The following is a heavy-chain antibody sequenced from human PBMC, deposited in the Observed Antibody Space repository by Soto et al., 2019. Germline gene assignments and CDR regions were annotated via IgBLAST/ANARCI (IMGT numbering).Heavy chain of an antibody. CDR1: GYSFTNYY. V-gene: IGHV1-46*01. CDR3: ARGDIDY. J-gene: IGHJ4*02. CDR2: VHPDGGHT. Sequence: GASVKVSCKASGYSFTNYYVQWVRQAPGQGLEWMGVVHPDGGHTTYAQRFQDRVTMTRDTFTSTIYMELSSLRSEDTAVYYCARGDIDYWGQGTLVTVSS.